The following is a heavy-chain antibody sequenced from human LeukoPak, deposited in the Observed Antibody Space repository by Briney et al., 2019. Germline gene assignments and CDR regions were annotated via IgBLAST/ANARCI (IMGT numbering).Heavy chain of an antibody. CDR3: AKDPQLRYGDYVPYYFDY. CDR2: ISGSGGST. J-gene: IGHJ4*02. CDR1: GFTFSSYA. Sequence: GGSLRLSCAASGFTFSSYAMSWVRQAPGKGLEWVSAISGSGGSTYYADSVKGRFTISRDNSKNTLYLQMNSLRAEGTAVYYCAKDPQLRYGDYVPYYFDYWGQGTLVTVSS. D-gene: IGHD4-17*01. V-gene: IGHV3-23*01.